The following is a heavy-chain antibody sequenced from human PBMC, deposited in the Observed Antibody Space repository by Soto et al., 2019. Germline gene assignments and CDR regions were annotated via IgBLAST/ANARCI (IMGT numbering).Heavy chain of an antibody. CDR1: GGSVSSGSYY. CDR3: ARDYPYYDFWIGYPNGMDV. J-gene: IGHJ6*02. CDR2: IYYSGST. V-gene: IGHV4-61*01. Sequence: SLPCTVSGGSVSSGSYYWSWIRQPPGKGLEWIGYIYYSGSTNYNPSLKSRVTISVDTSKNQFSLKLSSVTAADTAVYYCARDYPYYDFWIGYPNGMDVWGQGTTVTVS. D-gene: IGHD3-3*01.